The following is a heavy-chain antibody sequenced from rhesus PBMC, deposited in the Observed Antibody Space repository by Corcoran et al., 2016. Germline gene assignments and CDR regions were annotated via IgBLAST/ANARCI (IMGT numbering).Heavy chain of an antibody. CDR2: INGNSGST. J-gene: IGHJ4*01. CDR3: AAAAHGAY. CDR1: GGSFSSYW. D-gene: IGHD6-31*01. V-gene: IGHV4-80*01. Sequence: QVQLQESGPGLVKPSETLSLTCAVSGGSFSSYWWTWIRQFPGKGLEWSGEINGNSGSTNYNPSLRSRVTITKDASKSQFSLKLSSVTAADTAVYYCAAAAHGAYWGQGVLVTVSS.